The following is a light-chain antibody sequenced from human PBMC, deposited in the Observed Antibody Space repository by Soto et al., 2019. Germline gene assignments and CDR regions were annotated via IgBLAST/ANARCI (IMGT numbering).Light chain of an antibody. V-gene: IGLV2-8*01. CDR3: SSYAGSNNYV. CDR2: EVS. CDR1: SGDVGGYNY. Sequence: QSALTQPPSASGSPGQSVTISCTGTSGDVGGYNYVSWYQQHPGKAPKLMIFEVSERPSGVPDRFSASKSGNTASLTVSGLQAEDEADYYCSSYAGSNNYVFRTGTKLTVL. J-gene: IGLJ1*01.